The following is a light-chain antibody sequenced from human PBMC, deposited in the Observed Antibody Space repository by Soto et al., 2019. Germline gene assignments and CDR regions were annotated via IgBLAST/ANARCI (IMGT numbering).Light chain of an antibody. CDR1: QSVSSSY. Sequence: EIVLTQSPGTLSLSPGERATLSCRASQSVSSSYLAWYQQKPGQAPRLLIYGASSRATGIPDRFSGSGSGTDFTVTISRLEPEDFAVYYCQQYGSSPPWTFGQGTKVDNK. V-gene: IGKV3-20*01. CDR2: GAS. J-gene: IGKJ1*01. CDR3: QQYGSSPPWT.